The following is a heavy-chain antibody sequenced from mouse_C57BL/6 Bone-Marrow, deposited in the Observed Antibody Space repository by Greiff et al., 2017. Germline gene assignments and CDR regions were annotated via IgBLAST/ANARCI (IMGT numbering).Heavy chain of an antibody. Sequence: QVQLKQPGAELVMPGASVKLSCKASGYTFTSYWMHWVKQRPGQGLEWIGEIDPSDSYTNYNQKFKGKSTLTVDKSSSTACMQLSSLTSEDSAVYYCARDYPYAMDYWGQGTSVTVSS. CDR3: ARDYPYAMDY. V-gene: IGHV1-69*01. J-gene: IGHJ4*01. CDR1: GYTFTSYW. D-gene: IGHD2-4*01. CDR2: IDPSDSYT.